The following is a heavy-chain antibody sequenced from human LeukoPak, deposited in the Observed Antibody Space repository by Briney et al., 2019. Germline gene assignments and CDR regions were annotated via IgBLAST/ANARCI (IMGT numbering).Heavy chain of an antibody. CDR2: IDPSGST. Sequence: PSETLSLTCTVSGGSISSGSYYWSWIRQPAGKGLEWIGRIDPSGSTNYDPSLKSRVTISVDTSKNQFSLRLSSVTAADTAVYFCARGPYSYDSSGAFDIWGQGTMVTVSS. CDR3: ARGPYSYDSSGAFDI. CDR1: GGSISSGSYY. D-gene: IGHD3-22*01. V-gene: IGHV4-61*02. J-gene: IGHJ3*02.